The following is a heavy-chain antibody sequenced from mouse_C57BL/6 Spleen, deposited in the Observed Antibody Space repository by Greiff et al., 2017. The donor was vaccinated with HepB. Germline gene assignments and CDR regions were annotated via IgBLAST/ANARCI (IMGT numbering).Heavy chain of an antibody. CDR1: GYTFTSYW. CDR2: IDPSDSYT. V-gene: IGHV1-69*01. CDR3: ARNGGDYFDY. J-gene: IGHJ2*01. Sequence: QVQLQQPGAELVMPGASVKLSCKASGYTFTSYWMHWVKQRPGQGLEWIGEIDPSDSYTNYTQKFKGKSTLTVDKSSSTAYMQLSSLTSEDSAVYYCARNGGDYFDYWGQGTTLTVSS.